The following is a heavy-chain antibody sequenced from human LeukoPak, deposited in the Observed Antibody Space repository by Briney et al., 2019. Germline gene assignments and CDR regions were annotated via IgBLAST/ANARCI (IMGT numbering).Heavy chain of an antibody. CDR2: ISYTGSNK. CDR1: GFTFSNYG. Sequence: GGSLRLSCAASGFTFSNYGMHWVRQAPGKGLEWVALISYTGSNKYYADSVKGRFTISRDNSRNTLYLQMNSLRPEDTAVYYCAKDALRYFDWPRGPFDYWGQGTLGTVSS. CDR3: AKDALRYFDWPRGPFDY. J-gene: IGHJ4*02. V-gene: IGHV3-30*18. D-gene: IGHD3-9*01.